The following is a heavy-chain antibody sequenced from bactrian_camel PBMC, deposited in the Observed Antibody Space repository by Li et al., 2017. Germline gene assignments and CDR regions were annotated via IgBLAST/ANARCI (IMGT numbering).Heavy chain of an antibody. J-gene: IGHJ4*01. Sequence: HVQLVESGGGSVQAGGSLRLSCAVSGIFASSLCMGWFRQAPGKAREAVAVISSEGMPRCADSVKGRFTISQDNAKKTLFLQVDSLKPEDTAMYYCAAHTVGVYCGTFGSAYNYWGQGTQVTVS. CDR1: GIFASSLC. CDR2: ISSEGMP. D-gene: IGHD2*01. V-gene: IGHV3S53*01. CDR3: AAHTVGVYCGTFGSAYNY.